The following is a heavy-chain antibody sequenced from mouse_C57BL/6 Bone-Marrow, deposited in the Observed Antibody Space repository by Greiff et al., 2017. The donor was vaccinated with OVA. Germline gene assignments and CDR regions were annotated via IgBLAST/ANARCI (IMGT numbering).Heavy chain of an antibody. J-gene: IGHJ3*01. Sequence: EVKLMESGGGLVQPGESLKLSCESNEYEFPSHDMSWVRKTPEKRLELVAAINSDGGSTYYPDTMERRFIISRDNTKKTLYLQLSSLRSEDTALYYCARGNPWAWFAYWGQGTLVTVSA. V-gene: IGHV5-2*01. CDR1: EYEFPSHD. D-gene: IGHD4-1*01. CDR2: INSDGGST. CDR3: ARGNPWAWFAY.